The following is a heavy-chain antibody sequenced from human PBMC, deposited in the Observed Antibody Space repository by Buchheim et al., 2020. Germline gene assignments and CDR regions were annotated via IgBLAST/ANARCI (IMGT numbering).Heavy chain of an antibody. Sequence: EVQLVESGGGLVRPGGSLRLSCAASGFTFSSYSMNWVRQAPGKGLEWVSYISSSSSTIYYADSVKGRFTISRDNAKNSLYLQMNSLRAEDTAVYYCARQDDFWSGYYTGLDYWGQGTL. CDR1: GFTFSSYS. D-gene: IGHD3-3*01. J-gene: IGHJ4*02. CDR3: ARQDDFWSGYYTGLDY. CDR2: ISSSSSTI. V-gene: IGHV3-48*01.